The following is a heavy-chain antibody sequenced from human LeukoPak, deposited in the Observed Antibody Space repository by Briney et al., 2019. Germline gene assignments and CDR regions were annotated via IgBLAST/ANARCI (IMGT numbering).Heavy chain of an antibody. CDR1: GASVSSSNW. CDR3: ARGLYGSDSF. CDR2: IHHSGST. D-gene: IGHD6-19*01. Sequence: SGTLSLTCAVSGASVSSSNWWLWVRQPPKKGLEWIGEIHHSGSTNYNSSLKSRVTMSVDTSKNQISLRLTSVTAADTAVYYCARGLYGSDSFWGQGNLVTVSS. V-gene: IGHV4-4*02. J-gene: IGHJ1*01.